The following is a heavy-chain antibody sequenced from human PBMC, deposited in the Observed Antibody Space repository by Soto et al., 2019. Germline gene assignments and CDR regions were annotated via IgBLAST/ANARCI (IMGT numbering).Heavy chain of an antibody. J-gene: IGHJ3*02. CDR1: ENTFSTYS. Sequence: VKVSCKASENTFSTYSLHWVRQAPGQGLEWMGVINPTTTTTTDAQKFQGRVTMTRDTSTSTVFLELSSLRSGDTAVYYCARDLYSTSWYVRAFDMWGQGTMVTISS. CDR3: ARDLYSTSWYVRAFDM. CDR2: INPTTTTT. V-gene: IGHV1-46*03. D-gene: IGHD6-13*01.